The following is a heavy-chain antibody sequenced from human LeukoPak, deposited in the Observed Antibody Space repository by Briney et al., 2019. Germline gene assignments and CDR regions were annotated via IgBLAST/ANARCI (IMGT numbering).Heavy chain of an antibody. CDR3: ARDIVVVVATDYYFDY. J-gene: IGHJ4*02. CDR1: GFTFSTYD. CDR2: ISNTSSTI. D-gene: IGHD2-15*01. V-gene: IGHV3-48*01. Sequence: GGSLRLSCAASGFTFSTYDMNWVRQAPGKGLEWVSFISNTSSTIYYADSVKRLFTISRDNAKNSLYLQMNSLRAEDTAVYYCARDIVVVVATDYYFDYWGQGTLVTVSS.